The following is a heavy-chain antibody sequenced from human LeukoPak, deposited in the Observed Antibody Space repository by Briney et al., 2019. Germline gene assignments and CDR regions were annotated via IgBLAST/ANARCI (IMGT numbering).Heavy chain of an antibody. V-gene: IGHV4-4*07. CDR2: INDSGTT. CDR3: VRGLSASNDFNWFES. Sequence: SETLSLICSVSGGTIRGSWWSWIRQPAGKGPEWMGRINDSGTTRYDPSLKSRLTMSVDTSKAQFSLKLTSVTAADTAVYYCVRGLSASNDFNWFESWGRGILVTVSS. CDR1: GGTIRGSW. D-gene: IGHD1-1*01. J-gene: IGHJ5*01.